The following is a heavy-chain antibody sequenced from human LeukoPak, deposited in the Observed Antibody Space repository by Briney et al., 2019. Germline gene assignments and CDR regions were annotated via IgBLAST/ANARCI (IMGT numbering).Heavy chain of an antibody. V-gene: IGHV4-38-2*02. CDR3: ARVSGHFDY. J-gene: IGHJ4*02. Sequence: SETLSLTCTVSGYSISSGYYWGWIRQPPGKGLEWIGSIYHSGSTYYNPSLKSRVTISVDTSKNQFSLKLSSVTAADTAVYYCARVSGHFDYWGQGTLVTVSS. CDR2: IYHSGST. CDR1: GYSISSGYY.